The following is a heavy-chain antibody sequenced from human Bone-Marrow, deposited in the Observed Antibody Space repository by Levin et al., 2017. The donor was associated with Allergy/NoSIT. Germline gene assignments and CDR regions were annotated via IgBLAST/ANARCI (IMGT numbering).Heavy chain of an antibody. D-gene: IGHD3-3*01. CDR1: GFSFSSFW. CDR2: IYPGDSES. Sequence: GESLKISCEASGFSFSSFWIAWVRPMPGKGLEWMGLIYPGDSESKYNPSFQGQVTISADKSINTAYLEWSSLKASDSAIYYCARSAPGGYYDFWSGYYRAWFDPWGQGTLVTVSS. V-gene: IGHV5-51*01. J-gene: IGHJ5*02. CDR3: ARSAPGGYYDFWSGYYRAWFDP.